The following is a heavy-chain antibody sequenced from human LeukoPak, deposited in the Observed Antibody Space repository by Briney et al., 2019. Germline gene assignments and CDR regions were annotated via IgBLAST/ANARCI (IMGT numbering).Heavy chain of an antibody. V-gene: IGHV3-66*02. CDR2: IHSGGST. CDR3: ARSLSVAAVDY. D-gene: IGHD3-16*01. Sequence: GGSLRLSCAASGFTVSSNYMSWVRQAPGKGLEWVSVIHSGGSTYYADSVKGRFTISRDNSKNTLYLQMNSLRAEDTAVYYCARSLSVAAVDYWGQGTLVTVSS. CDR1: GFTVSSNY. J-gene: IGHJ4*02.